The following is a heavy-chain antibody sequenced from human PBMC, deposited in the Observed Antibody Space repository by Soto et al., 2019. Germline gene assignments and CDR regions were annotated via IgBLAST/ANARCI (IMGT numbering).Heavy chain of an antibody. J-gene: IGHJ5*02. V-gene: IGHV4-4*09. Sequence: PSETLSLTCTVSGGSISDFYWAWMRQSPGRGLESIGYISNSGATEYNPSLESRVAISLDTSRNRFSLRLTSMTAADTAVYYCARVRNAYAGLDHWGRGVLVTVSS. CDR3: ARVRNAYAGLDH. CDR1: GGSISDFY. CDR2: ISNSGAT. D-gene: IGHD2-2*01.